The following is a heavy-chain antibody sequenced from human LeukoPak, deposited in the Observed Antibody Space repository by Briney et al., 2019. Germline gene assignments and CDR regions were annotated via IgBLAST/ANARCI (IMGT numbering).Heavy chain of an antibody. CDR3: AKDSPSGSYYGY. CDR2: ISGSGGST. J-gene: IGHJ4*02. Sequence: GGCLRLSCAASKFTFSSYGMSWVRQAPGKGLEWVSSISGSGGSTQYADSVQGRFAISRDNSKNTLYLQMNSLRAEDTAVYYCAKDSPSGSYYGYWGQGTLVTVSS. CDR1: KFTFSSYG. D-gene: IGHD1-26*01. V-gene: IGHV3-23*01.